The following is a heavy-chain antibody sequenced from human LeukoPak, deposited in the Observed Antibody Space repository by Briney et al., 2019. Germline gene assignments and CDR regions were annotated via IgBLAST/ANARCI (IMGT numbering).Heavy chain of an antibody. CDR1: GFTFSDYW. CDR3: ARRGGSSSRRSPIDY. J-gene: IGHJ4*02. D-gene: IGHD6-6*01. CDR2: IKQDGSQR. V-gene: IGHV3-7*01. Sequence: GGSLRLSCTASGFTFSDYWMTWVRQAPGKGPEWVANIKQDGSQRYYVDSVRGQFTISRDNAKNSLFLQMNGLRAEDTAVYYCARRGGSSSRRSPIDYWGQGTLVTVSS.